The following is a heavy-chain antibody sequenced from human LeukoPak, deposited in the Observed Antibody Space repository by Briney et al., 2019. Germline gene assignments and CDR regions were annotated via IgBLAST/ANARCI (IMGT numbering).Heavy chain of an antibody. Sequence: ASVKVSCKASGYTFTSYDINWVRQATGQGREWMGWMNPNSGNTGYAQKFQGRVTMTRNTSISTAYMELSSLRSEDTAVYYCARGRVTSDYYYYYYMDVWGKGTTVTVSS. J-gene: IGHJ6*03. CDR1: GYTFTSYD. CDR2: MNPNSGNT. CDR3: ARGRVTSDYYYYYYMDV. V-gene: IGHV1-8*01. D-gene: IGHD2-21*02.